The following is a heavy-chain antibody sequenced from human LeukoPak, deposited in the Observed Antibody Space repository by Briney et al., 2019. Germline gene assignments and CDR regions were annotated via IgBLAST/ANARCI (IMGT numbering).Heavy chain of an antibody. D-gene: IGHD2-2*02. V-gene: IGHV4-59*11. J-gene: IGHJ6*03. CDR2: IYYSGST. CDR1: GGSISSHY. Sequence: SETLFLTCTVSGGSISSHYWSWIRQPPGKGLEWIGYIYYSGSTNYNPSLKSRVTISVDTSKNQFSLKLSSVTAADTAVYYCARAPAAIPPLDYYYYYMDVWGKGTTVTVSS. CDR3: ARAPAAIPPLDYYYYYMDV.